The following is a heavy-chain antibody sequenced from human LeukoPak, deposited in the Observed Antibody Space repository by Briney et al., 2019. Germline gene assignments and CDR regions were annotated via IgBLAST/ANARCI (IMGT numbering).Heavy chain of an antibody. Sequence: ASVKVSCKASGYNFNSYGMKWVRQAPGQGLEWMGWINPNTGKPAYAQGFTGRFVFSLDTSITTTYLQISGLKAEDTAVYYCARAYQPLGGLSFPDSWGQGTLVTVSS. CDR2: INPNTGKP. CDR3: ARAYQPLGGLSFPDS. D-gene: IGHD3-16*02. CDR1: GYNFNSYG. J-gene: IGHJ5*01. V-gene: IGHV7-4-1*02.